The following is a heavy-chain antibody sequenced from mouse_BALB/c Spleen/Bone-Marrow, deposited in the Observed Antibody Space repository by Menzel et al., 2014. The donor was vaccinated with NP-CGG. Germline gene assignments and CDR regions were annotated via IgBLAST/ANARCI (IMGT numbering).Heavy chain of an antibody. Sequence: DVMLVESGGGLVQPGGSRKLSCAASGFTFSSFGMHWVRQAPEKGLEWVAYISSGSSTIYYGDTVMGRFTISRDNPKNTLFLQMTSLRSEDTATYYCVRSGSSSGYFDYWGQGTTLTVPS. D-gene: IGHD1-1*01. CDR3: VRSGSSSGYFDY. CDR1: GFTFSSFG. V-gene: IGHV5-17*02. CDR2: ISSGSSTI. J-gene: IGHJ2*01.